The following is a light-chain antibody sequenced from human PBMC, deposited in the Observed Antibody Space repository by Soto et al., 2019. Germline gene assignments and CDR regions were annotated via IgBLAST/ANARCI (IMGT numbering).Light chain of an antibody. CDR2: SNN. V-gene: IGLV1-44*01. J-gene: IGLJ2*01. CDR1: SSNIGSNT. Sequence: QSVLTQPPSASGTPGQRVTISCSGSSSNIGSNTVNWYQQLPGPAPKLLIYSNNQWPSGVPDRFSGSKSGTSASLAISGLQSEDEADYYCAAWDDSLNVVFGGGTKVTVL. CDR3: AAWDDSLNVV.